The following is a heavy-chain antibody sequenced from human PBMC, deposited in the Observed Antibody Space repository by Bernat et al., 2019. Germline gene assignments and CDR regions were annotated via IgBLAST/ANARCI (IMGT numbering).Heavy chain of an antibody. V-gene: IGHV3-30-3*01. CDR1: GFSFRSYV. J-gene: IGHJ4*02. D-gene: IGHD2-15*01. CDR3: ARGVVAATLDY. CDR2: ISDDGSNK. Sequence: QVQLVECGGGVVQRRRSVILSCAASGFSFRSYVIHWVSQAPGKGLEWVEVISDDGSNKYYADSVKGRFTISRDNSKNTLYLKMNSLRAEDTAVYYCARGVVAATLDYWGQGTLVTVSS.